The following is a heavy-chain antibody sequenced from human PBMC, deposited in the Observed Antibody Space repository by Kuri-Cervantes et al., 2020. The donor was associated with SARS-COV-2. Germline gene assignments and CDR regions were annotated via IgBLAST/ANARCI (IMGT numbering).Heavy chain of an antibody. CDR1: GGSISSGGYS. CDR2: IYHSGST. J-gene: IGHJ4*02. Sequence: LRLSCAVSGGSISSGGYSWSWIRQPPGKGLEWIGYIYHSGSTYYNPSLKSRVTISVDRSKNQFSLKLSSVTAADTAVYYCARGPVDTAMVAYYFDYWGQGTLVTVSS. D-gene: IGHD5-18*01. V-gene: IGHV4-30-2*01. CDR3: ARGPVDTAMVAYYFDY.